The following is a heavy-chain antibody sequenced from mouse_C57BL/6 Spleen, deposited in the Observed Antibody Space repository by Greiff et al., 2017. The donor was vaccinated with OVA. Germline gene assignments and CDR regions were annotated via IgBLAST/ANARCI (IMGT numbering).Heavy chain of an antibody. CDR2: ISSGGSYT. J-gene: IGHJ2*01. CDR1: GFTFSSYG. Sequence: EVQGVESGGDLVKPGGSLKLSCAASGFTFSSYGMSWVRQTPDKRLEWVATISSGGSYTYYPDSVKGRFTISRDNAKNTLYLQMSSLKSEDTAMYYCARQDGDYFDYWGQCTTLTVSS. V-gene: IGHV5-6*01. CDR3: ARQDGDYFDY.